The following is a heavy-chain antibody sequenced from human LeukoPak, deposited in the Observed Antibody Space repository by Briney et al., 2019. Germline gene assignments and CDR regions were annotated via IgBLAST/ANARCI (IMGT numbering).Heavy chain of an antibody. CDR1: GFTFSSYR. Sequence: PGGSLRLSCAASGFTFSSYRMHWVRQAPGKGLEWGAVIWYDGSNKYYADSVKGRFTISRDNSKNTLYLQMNSLRAEDTAVYYCARDAVYSSSWQYYWGQGTLVTVPS. D-gene: IGHD6-13*01. V-gene: IGHV3-33*08. J-gene: IGHJ4*02. CDR2: IWYDGSNK. CDR3: ARDAVYSSSWQYY.